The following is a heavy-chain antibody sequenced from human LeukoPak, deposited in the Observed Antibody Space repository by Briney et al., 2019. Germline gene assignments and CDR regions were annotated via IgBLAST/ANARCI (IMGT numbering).Heavy chain of an antibody. J-gene: IGHJ5*02. V-gene: IGHV3-23*01. Sequence: PGGSLRLSCAASGFTFSGYAMSWVRQAPGKGLEWVSAISGSGGSTYYADSVKGRFTISRDNSKNTLYLQMNSLRAEDTAVYYCAKGRSNYGYNWFDPWGQGTLVTVSS. CDR1: GFTFSGYA. CDR2: ISGSGGST. D-gene: IGHD4-11*01. CDR3: AKGRSNYGYNWFDP.